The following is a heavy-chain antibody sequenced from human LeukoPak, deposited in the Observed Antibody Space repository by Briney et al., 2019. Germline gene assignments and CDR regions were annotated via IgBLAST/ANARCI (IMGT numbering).Heavy chain of an antibody. CDR2: IYNSGST. Sequence: PSETLSLTCTVSGGSISSYYWSWIRQPPGKGLEWIGYIYNSGSTNYNPSLKSRVTISVDTSKNQFSLKLSSVTAADTAVYYCETTIDAFDIWGQGTMVTVSS. CDR1: GGSISSYY. J-gene: IGHJ3*02. D-gene: IGHD4/OR15-4a*01. CDR3: ETTIDAFDI. V-gene: IGHV4-59*08.